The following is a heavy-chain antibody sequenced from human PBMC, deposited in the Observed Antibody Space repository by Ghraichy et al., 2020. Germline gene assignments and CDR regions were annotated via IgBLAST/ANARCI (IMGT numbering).Heavy chain of an antibody. V-gene: IGHV3-21*01. CDR3: ARGGEWLVPIYYYGMDV. J-gene: IGHJ6*02. Sequence: AGSLRLSCAASGFTFSSYSMNWVRQAPGKGLEWVSSISSSSSYIYYADSVKGRFTISRDNAKNFLYLQMNSLRAEDTAVYYCARGGEWLVPIYYYGMDVWGQGTTVTVSS. CDR2: ISSSSSYI. CDR1: GFTFSSYS. D-gene: IGHD6-19*01.